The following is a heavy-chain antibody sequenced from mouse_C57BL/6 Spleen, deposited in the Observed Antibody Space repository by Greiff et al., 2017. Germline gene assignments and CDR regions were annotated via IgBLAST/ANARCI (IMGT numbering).Heavy chain of an antibody. Sequence: QVQLQQSGAELVKPGASVKMSCKASGYTFTSYWITWVKQRPGQGLEWIGDIYPGSGSTNYNEKFKSKATLTVDTSSSTAYMQLSSLTSEDSAVYYCAIYYYGSSYLWYFDYWGQGTTLTVSS. V-gene: IGHV1-55*01. J-gene: IGHJ2*01. CDR1: GYTFTSYW. D-gene: IGHD1-1*01. CDR2: IYPGSGST. CDR3: AIYYYGSSYLWYFDY.